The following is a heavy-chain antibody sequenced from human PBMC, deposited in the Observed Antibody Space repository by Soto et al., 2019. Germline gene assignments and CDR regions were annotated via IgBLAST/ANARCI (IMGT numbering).Heavy chain of an antibody. V-gene: IGHV1-46*01. Sequence: ASVKVSCKASGYTFTSYYMHWVRQAPGQGLERMGIINPSGGSTSYAQKFQGRVTMTRDTSTSTVYMELSSLRSEDTAVYYCARIVSGSYAVSDYYYGMDVWGQGTTVTVSS. CDR1: GYTFTSYY. D-gene: IGHD1-26*01. CDR2: INPSGGST. CDR3: ARIVSGSYAVSDYYYGMDV. J-gene: IGHJ6*02.